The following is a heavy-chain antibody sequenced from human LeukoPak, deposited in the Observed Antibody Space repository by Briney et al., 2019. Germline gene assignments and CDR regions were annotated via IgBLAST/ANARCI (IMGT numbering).Heavy chain of an antibody. V-gene: IGHV3-21*01. J-gene: IGHJ4*02. CDR2: ISPTGVAI. CDR3: ASRYGSGSYYFDY. D-gene: IGHD3-10*01. Sequence: GGSLRLSCAASGFTFSTSGRNWVRQAPGRGLEWVSSISPTGVAIFYADSVRGRFTISRDNAKNSLYLQMNSLRVEDTAVYYCASRYGSGSYYFDYWGQGTLVTVSS. CDR1: GFTFSTSG.